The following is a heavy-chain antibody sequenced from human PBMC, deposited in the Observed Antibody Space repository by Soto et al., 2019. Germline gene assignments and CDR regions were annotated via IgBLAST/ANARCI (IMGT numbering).Heavy chain of an antibody. J-gene: IGHJ4*02. CDR2: ISSSSSYI. D-gene: IGHD1-26*01. CDR3: ARVTVGFDY. V-gene: IGHV3-21*01. CDR1: GFTFSSYS. Sequence: EVQLVESGGGLVQPGGSLRLSCAASGFTFSSYSMNWVRQAPGKGLEWVSYISSSSSYIYYADSVKGRFTISRDNSKNTLYLEMNSMGAEDTAVYYCARVTVGFDYWGQGALVTVSS.